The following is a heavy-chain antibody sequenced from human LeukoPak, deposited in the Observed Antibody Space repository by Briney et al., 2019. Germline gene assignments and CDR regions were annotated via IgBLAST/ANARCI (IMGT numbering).Heavy chain of an antibody. CDR3: ARGETRYCSSTSCSRFVTTGGFDY. CDR1: GGSFSGYY. CDR2: INHSGST. Sequence: SETLSLTCAVYGGSFSGYYWSWIRQPPGKGLGWIGEINHSGSTNYNPSLKRRVTISVDTSKNQFSLKLSSVTAADTAVYYCARGETRYCSSTSCSRFVTTGGFDYWGQGTLVTVSS. J-gene: IGHJ4*02. V-gene: IGHV4-34*01. D-gene: IGHD2-2*01.